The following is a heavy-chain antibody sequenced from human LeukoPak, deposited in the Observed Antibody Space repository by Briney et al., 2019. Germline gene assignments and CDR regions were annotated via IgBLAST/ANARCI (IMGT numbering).Heavy chain of an antibody. CDR3: AKDGGDYEIFAWYFVL. J-gene: IGHJ2*01. CDR2: ISGSGGST. D-gene: IGHD4-17*01. CDR1: GFTFSSYA. V-gene: IGHV3-23*01. Sequence: GGSLRLSCAASGFTFSSYAMSWVRQAPGKGLEWVSAISGSGGSTYYADSVKGRFTISRDNSKNTLYLQMNSLRAEDTAVYYCAKDGGDYEIFAWYFVLWGRGTLVTVSS.